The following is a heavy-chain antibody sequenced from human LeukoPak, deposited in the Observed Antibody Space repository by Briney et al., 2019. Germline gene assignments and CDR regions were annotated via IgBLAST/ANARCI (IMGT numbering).Heavy chain of an antibody. CDR2: IYSGGST. J-gene: IGHJ6*02. CDR1: GFIVSRNY. CDR3: ARVARGSAWYFGGMDV. D-gene: IGHD6-19*01. Sequence: GGSLRLSCAASGFIVSRNYRTRGGQAPGKGLEWVSVIYSGGSTYYADYGKRSFIISRDNSKNTTYLQMNSLRAEDTAVYYCARVARGSAWYFGGMDVWGQGTMVTVSS. V-gene: IGHV3-66*01.